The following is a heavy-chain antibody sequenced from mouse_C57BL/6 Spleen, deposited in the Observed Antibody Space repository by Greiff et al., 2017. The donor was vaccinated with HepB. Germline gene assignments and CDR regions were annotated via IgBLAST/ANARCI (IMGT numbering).Heavy chain of an antibody. V-gene: IGHV3-6*01. CDR1: GYSITSGYY. Sequence: EVQLQESGPGLVKPSQSLSLTCSVTGYSITSGYYWNWIRQFPGNKLEWMGYISYDGSNNYNPSLKNRISITRDTSKNQFFLKLNSVTTEDTATYYCARDDYDGGYYAMDYWGQGTSVTVSS. D-gene: IGHD2-4*01. CDR2: ISYDGSN. CDR3: ARDDYDGGYYAMDY. J-gene: IGHJ4*01.